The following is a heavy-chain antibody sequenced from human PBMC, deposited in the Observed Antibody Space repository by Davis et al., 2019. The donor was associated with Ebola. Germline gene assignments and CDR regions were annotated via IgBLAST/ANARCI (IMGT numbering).Heavy chain of an antibody. V-gene: IGHV3-7*01. CDR3: ARDWAAGTDRYYYYGMDV. Sequence: GGSLRLSCAASGFTFSSYAMSWVRQAPGKGLEWVAIIKQDGSEKYYVDSVKGRFTISRDNAKNSLFLQMDSLRAEDTAVYYCARDWAAGTDRYYYYGMDVWGQGTTVTVSS. D-gene: IGHD6-13*01. CDR2: IKQDGSEK. CDR1: GFTFSSYA. J-gene: IGHJ6*02.